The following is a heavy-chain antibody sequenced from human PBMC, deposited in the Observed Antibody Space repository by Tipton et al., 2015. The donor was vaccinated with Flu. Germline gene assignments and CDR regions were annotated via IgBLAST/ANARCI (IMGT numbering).Heavy chain of an antibody. CDR1: GYSISSGYY. J-gene: IGHJ4*02. CDR3: ASFISEYNWNYGEGLDY. V-gene: IGHV4-38-2*02. D-gene: IGHD1-7*01. CDR2: IYHSGST. Sequence: LRLSCTVSGYSISSGYYWGWIRQPPGKGLEWIGSIYHSGSTYYNPSLKSRVTISVDTSKNQFSLKLSSVTAADTAVYYCASFISEYNWNYGEGLDYWGQGTRVTVSS.